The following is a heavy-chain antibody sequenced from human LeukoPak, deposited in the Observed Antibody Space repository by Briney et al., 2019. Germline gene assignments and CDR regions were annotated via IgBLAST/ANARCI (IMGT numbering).Heavy chain of an antibody. V-gene: IGHV4-59*08. CDR2: IFYSGGT. Sequence: SETLSLTCIVSGASLSTYYGTWIRQAPGKGLEWIGYIFYSGGTNYNSSLKSRVTLSIDTSKNQFSLELTSVTAADTAVYYCARVVQSTDSSGFYLPEYFQHWGQGTLVTVSS. CDR3: ARVVQSTDSSGFYLPEYFQH. D-gene: IGHD3-22*01. J-gene: IGHJ1*01. CDR1: GASLSTYY.